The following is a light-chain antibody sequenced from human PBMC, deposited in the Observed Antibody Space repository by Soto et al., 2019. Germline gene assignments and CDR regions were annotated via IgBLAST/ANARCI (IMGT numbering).Light chain of an antibody. CDR3: SSYAGSYSWV. CDR2: DVT. V-gene: IGLV2-11*01. J-gene: IGLJ3*02. Sequence: QSALTQPRSVSGSPGQSVTISCTGTSSDVGDYNYVSWYQQHPGKAPKLIIYDVTKRPSGVTDRFSGSKSGNTASLTISGLRAEDEVDYYCSSYAGSYSWVFGGGTKLTVL. CDR1: SSDVGDYNY.